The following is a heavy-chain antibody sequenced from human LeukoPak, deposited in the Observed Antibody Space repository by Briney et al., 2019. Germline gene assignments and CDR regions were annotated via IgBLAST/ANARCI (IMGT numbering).Heavy chain of an antibody. CDR1: GFTFSTSW. Sequence: GGSLRLSCAASGFTFSTSWMNWVRQAPGKGLEWVANIKEDGSEEYYVDSVKGRFTISRDNARKSLYLQMNSLRVEDTAVYYCARADSGHWYSPSDYWGQGTLVTVSS. D-gene: IGHD6-13*01. CDR3: ARADSGHWYSPSDY. V-gene: IGHV3-7*01. CDR2: IKEDGSEE. J-gene: IGHJ4*02.